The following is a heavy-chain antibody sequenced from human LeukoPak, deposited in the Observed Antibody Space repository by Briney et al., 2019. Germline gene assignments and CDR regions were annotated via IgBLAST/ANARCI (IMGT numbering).Heavy chain of an antibody. J-gene: IGHJ4*02. CDR3: ARVGDYSYGNY. D-gene: IGHD5-18*01. Sequence: SETLSLTCIVSGDSISRYSWSWVRQPPGKGLDWITYTFKSGSTYYNPFLKSRVTISVDTSKNQFSLRLNSLTAADTAVYYCARVGDYSYGNYWGQGTLVTVSS. CDR2: TFKSGST. CDR1: GDSISRYS. V-gene: IGHV4-59*01.